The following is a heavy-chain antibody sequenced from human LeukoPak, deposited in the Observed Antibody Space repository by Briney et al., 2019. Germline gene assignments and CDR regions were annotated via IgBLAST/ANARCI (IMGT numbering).Heavy chain of an antibody. CDR3: ARDVGAAAPDAFDI. CDR2: ISTSSNYI. J-gene: IGHJ3*02. CDR1: GFTFSTYN. Sequence: PGGSLRLSCAASGFTFSTYNMNWVRQAPGKGPEWVSSISTSSNYIYYADSAKGRFTISRDNAKNSLYLQMNSLRVEDTDVYYCARDVGAAAPDAFDIWGQGTMVTVSS. V-gene: IGHV3-21*01. D-gene: IGHD1-26*01.